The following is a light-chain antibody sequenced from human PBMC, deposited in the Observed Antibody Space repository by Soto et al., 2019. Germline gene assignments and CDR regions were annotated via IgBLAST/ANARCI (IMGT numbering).Light chain of an antibody. J-gene: IGKJ4*01. V-gene: IGKV1-27*01. Sequence: DVQMTQSPSSLSAFVGDRVTITCRASQGIAPYLAWFQQKPGKVPKLLIYATSTLKSGVPSRFSGSGSGTVFTLTISCLQPEDVATYYCQKYNSAPLAFGGGTKVDIK. CDR2: ATS. CDR1: QGIAPY. CDR3: QKYNSAPLA.